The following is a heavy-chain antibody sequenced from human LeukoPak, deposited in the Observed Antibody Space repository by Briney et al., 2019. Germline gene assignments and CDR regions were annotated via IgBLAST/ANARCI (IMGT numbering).Heavy chain of an antibody. V-gene: IGHV4-59*08. D-gene: IGHD3-10*01. Sequence: SETLSLTCSVSGGSIDNYYWSWIRQPPGKGLEWIAYIYYSGSTNYNPSLKSRVTISVDTSKNQFSLMLSSVTAADTAVYYCARHNARLRGWIGEVDFWGQGALVTVSS. CDR2: IYYSGST. CDR1: GGSIDNYY. CDR3: ARHNARLRGWIGEVDF. J-gene: IGHJ4*02.